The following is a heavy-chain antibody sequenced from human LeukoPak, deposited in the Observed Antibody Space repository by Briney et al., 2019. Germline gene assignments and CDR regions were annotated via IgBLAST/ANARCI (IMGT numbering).Heavy chain of an antibody. CDR2: INGSGDRT. CDR3: AKEGDYYGSGSYRDGFDI. D-gene: IGHD3-10*01. J-gene: IGHJ3*02. CDR1: GFTFSSYA. V-gene: IGHV3-23*01. Sequence: PGGSLRLSCAASGFTFSSYAMSWVRQAPGKGLEWVSDINGSGDRTYYADSVKGRFTISRDSFKNTLYLQMNSLRPEDTAVYYCAKEGDYYGSGSYRDGFDIWGQGTRATVSS.